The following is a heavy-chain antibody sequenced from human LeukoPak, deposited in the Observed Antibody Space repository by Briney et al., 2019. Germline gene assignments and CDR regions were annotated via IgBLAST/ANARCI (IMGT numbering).Heavy chain of an antibody. CDR2: IYTSGST. D-gene: IGHD2-8*01. CDR3: ARGSVLMGYASFDY. Sequence: SETLSLTCTVSGGSISSYSWSWIRQPAGKGLEWIGRIYTSGSTNYNPSLKSRVTMSVDTSNNQFSLKLASVTAADTAVYYCARGSVLMGYASFDYWGQGALVTVSS. CDR1: GGSISSYS. J-gene: IGHJ4*02. V-gene: IGHV4-4*07.